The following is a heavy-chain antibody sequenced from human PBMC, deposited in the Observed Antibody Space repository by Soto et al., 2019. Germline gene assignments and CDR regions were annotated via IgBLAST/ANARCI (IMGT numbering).Heavy chain of an antibody. CDR1: GFTFSSSS. J-gene: IGHJ4*02. D-gene: IGHD1-26*01. Sequence: PGGSLRLSCAASGFTFSSSSMNWLRQAPGKGLEWVSSISSSSSYIYYADSVKGRFTISRDNAKNSLYLQMNSLRAEDTAVYYCARAKWELHTPHWSFDYWGQGTLVTVSS. CDR3: ARAKWELHTPHWSFDY. CDR2: ISSSSSYI. V-gene: IGHV3-21*01.